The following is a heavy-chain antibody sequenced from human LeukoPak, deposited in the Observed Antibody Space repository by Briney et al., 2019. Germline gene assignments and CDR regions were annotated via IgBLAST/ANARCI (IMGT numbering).Heavy chain of an antibody. CDR2: IIPIFGTA. J-gene: IGHJ3*02. Sequence: GASVKVSCKASGGTFNTFAISWVRQAPGQGHQWMGGIIPIFGTANYAEKFQGRVTITADTSTSTAYMELSSLKSDDTAVYYCATERDKPWRDNSGYPHDAFDIWGQGTLVTVSS. CDR1: GGTFNTFA. CDR3: ATERDKPWRDNSGYPHDAFDI. D-gene: IGHD3-22*01. V-gene: IGHV1-69*06.